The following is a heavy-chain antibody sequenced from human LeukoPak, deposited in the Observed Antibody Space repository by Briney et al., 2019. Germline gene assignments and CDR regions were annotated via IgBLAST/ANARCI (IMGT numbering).Heavy chain of an antibody. D-gene: IGHD6-19*01. V-gene: IGHV4-4*08. J-gene: IGHJ4*02. CDR3: ARGGDSSLPFDY. CDR1: GASFATDY. CDR2: ISNTGRS. Sequence: SETLSLTCSVSGASFATDYWSWIRHSPGKRPEWIAFISNTGRSNYSPSLGGRVSVSLDTSTNRFSLELRSVMAADTAIYYCARGGDSSLPFDYWGRGTLVTVSS.